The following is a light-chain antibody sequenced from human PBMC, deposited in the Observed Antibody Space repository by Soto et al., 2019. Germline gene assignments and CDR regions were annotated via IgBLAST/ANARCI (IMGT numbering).Light chain of an antibody. V-gene: IGLV2-14*01. CDR2: DVT. Sequence: QSALTQPASVSGSPGQSITISCTGASSDIGGYNYVSWYQQHPGKAPKLMIYDVTKWPSGVSHRFSGSKSGNTASLTISGLQPEDEADYYCSSYTSSSTLVFGGGTKRTVL. CDR1: SSDIGGYNY. J-gene: IGLJ2*01. CDR3: SSYTSSSTLV.